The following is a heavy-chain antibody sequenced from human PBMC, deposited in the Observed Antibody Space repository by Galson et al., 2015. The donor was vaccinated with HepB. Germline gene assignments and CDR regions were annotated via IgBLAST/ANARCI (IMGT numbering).Heavy chain of an antibody. V-gene: IGHV4-34*01. Sequence: ETLSLTCAVYGGSFSGYYWSWIRQPPGKGLEWIGEINHSGSTNYNPSLKSRVTISVDTSKNQFSLKLSSVTAADTAVYYCARYSVTAYYYYGMDVWGQGTTVTVSS. J-gene: IGHJ6*02. CDR3: ARYSVTAYYYYGMDV. CDR1: GGSFSGYY. D-gene: IGHD4-11*01. CDR2: INHSGST.